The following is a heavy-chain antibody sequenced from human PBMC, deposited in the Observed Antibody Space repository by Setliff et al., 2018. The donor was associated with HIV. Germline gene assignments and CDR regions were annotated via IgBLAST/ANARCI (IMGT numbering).Heavy chain of an antibody. CDR2: IYQSGST. Sequence: PPETLSLTCAVSGSSISNGYYWGWIRQPPGKGLEWIGSIYQSGSTYYNPSIKSRVTISVDTSKNQFSLKLSSVTAADTAVYHCTRRNSGWYDAFDIWGQGTMVTDSS. J-gene: IGHJ3*02. V-gene: IGHV4-38-2*01. D-gene: IGHD6-19*01. CDR1: GSSISNGYY. CDR3: TRRNSGWYDAFDI.